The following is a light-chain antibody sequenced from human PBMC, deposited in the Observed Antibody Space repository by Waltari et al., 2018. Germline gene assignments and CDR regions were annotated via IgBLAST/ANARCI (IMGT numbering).Light chain of an antibody. CDR3: QQSYSTPYT. CDR1: QNIHKF. J-gene: IGKJ2*01. V-gene: IGKV1-39*01. CDR2: AAS. Sequence: DIHMPHSPSSLSASVGDRLSIPCRASQNIHKFLNWYQQQPGKAPKLLIYAASNLQGGVPSWFSGSGSGTDFTLTISSLQPADFATYYCQQSYSTPYTFGQGTKVEIK.